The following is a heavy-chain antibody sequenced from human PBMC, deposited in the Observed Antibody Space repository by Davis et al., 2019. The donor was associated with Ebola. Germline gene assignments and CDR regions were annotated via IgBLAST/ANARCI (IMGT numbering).Heavy chain of an antibody. CDR1: GYSFTTYW. CDR2: IYPGDSDT. Sequence: GESLKISCKGSGYSFTTYWIAWVRQTPAKGLEWMGIIYPGDSDTRYSPSFEGQVTISVDRSISTAYLQWSSLKASDTAMYYCASFGYYGDYNFDYWGQGTLVTVSS. D-gene: IGHD4-17*01. CDR3: ASFGYYGDYNFDY. V-gene: IGHV5-51*01. J-gene: IGHJ4*02.